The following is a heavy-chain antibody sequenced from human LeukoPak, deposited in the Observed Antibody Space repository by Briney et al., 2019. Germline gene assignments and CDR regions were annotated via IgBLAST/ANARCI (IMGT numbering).Heavy chain of an antibody. CDR2: MNPNSGNT. D-gene: IGHD2-15*01. CDR1: GYTFTSYD. Sequence: GASVTVSCKASGYTFTSYDINWVRQATGQGLEWMGWMNPNSGNTGYAQKFQGRVTITADESTSTAYMELSSLRSEDTAVYYCARDRGYCSGGSCYFYYFDYWGQGTLVTVSS. CDR3: ARDRGYCSGGSCYFYYFDY. V-gene: IGHV1-8*01. J-gene: IGHJ4*02.